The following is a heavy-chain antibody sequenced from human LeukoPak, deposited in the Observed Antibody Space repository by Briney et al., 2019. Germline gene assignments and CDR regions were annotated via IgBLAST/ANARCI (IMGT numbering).Heavy chain of an antibody. CDR2: MNPNSGNT. CDR3: AREVRGSQDY. Sequence: ASVKVSCKASGYTFTSYDINWVRQATGQGLECMGWMNPNSGNTGYAQMFQGRVTMTRTTSISTAYMELSSLRSEDTAVYYCAREVRGSQDYWGQGTLVTVSS. J-gene: IGHJ4*02. CDR1: GYTFTSYD. V-gene: IGHV1-8*01. D-gene: IGHD3-22*01.